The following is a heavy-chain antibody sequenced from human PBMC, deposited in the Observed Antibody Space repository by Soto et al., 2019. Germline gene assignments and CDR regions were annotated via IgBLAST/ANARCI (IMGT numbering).Heavy chain of an antibody. CDR2: IRSKANSYAT. D-gene: IGHD3-10*01. Sequence: GGSLRLSXAASGFTFSGSAMHWVRQASGKGLEWVGRIRSKANSYATAYAASVKGRFTISRDDSKNTAYLQMNSLKTEDTAVYYCTRGFHYYYGMDVWGQGTTVTVSS. CDR3: TRGFHYYYGMDV. V-gene: IGHV3-73*01. J-gene: IGHJ6*02. CDR1: GFTFSGSA.